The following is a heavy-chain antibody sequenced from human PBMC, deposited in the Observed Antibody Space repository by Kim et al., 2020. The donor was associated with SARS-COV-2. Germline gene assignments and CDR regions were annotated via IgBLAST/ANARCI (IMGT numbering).Heavy chain of an antibody. J-gene: IGHJ4*02. CDR3: AKGAGGYYFDY. CDR2: T. D-gene: IGHD3-16*01. V-gene: IGHV3-23*01. Sequence: TYYADSVEGRLTISRDNSKNTLYLQMNSLRAEDTAVYYCAKGAGGYYFDYWGQGTLVTVSS.